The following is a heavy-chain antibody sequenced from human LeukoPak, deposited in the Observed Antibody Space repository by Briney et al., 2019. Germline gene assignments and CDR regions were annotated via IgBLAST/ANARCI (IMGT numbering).Heavy chain of an antibody. J-gene: IGHJ4*02. V-gene: IGHV3-21*01. CDR3: ARALTTLTYEGY. Sequence: GGSLRLSCAASGFTFSSYTMHWIRQAPGKGLEWVSSISGSNSYIFYADSVKGRFTVTRDNAKDSLYLQMNSLRAEDTAVYYCARALTTLTYEGYWGQGTLVTVSS. CDR1: GFTFSSYT. D-gene: IGHD1-1*01. CDR2: ISGSNSYI.